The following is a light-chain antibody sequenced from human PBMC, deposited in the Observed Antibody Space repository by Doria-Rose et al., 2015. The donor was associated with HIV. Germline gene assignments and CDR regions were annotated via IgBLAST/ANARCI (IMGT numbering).Light chain of an antibody. V-gene: IGKV3-20*01. CDR1: QSFSSTY. Sequence: TQSPGTLSLSPGERATLSCRASQSFSSTYLAWYQQKPGQAPSRLIYDGSTMATGIPDRFSASGSGTDFTLTINRLEPEDFALYYRHQYGTSWTFGQGTKVEI. CDR3: HQYGTSWT. J-gene: IGKJ1*01. CDR2: DGS.